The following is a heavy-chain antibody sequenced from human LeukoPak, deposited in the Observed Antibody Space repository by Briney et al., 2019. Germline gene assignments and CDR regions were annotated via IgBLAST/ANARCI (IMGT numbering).Heavy chain of an antibody. CDR3: ARSWFGESYWYFDL. Sequence: ASVKVSCKASGYTFTDYFIHWVRQAPGQGLEWMGWINPYSGGTNYAQKFKGRVTMTRDTSINTAYMELSRLRPDDTAVYFCARSWFGESYWYFDLWGRGTLVTVSS. CDR1: GYTFTDYF. D-gene: IGHD3-10*01. J-gene: IGHJ2*01. V-gene: IGHV1-2*02. CDR2: INPYSGGT.